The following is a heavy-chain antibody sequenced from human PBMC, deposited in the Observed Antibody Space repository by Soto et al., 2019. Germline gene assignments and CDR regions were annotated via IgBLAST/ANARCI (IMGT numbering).Heavy chain of an antibody. Sequence: QVQLQESGPGLVKPSQTLSLTCTVSGGSISSGGYYWSWIRQHPGKGLEWIGYIYYSGSTYYNPSRKSRVTISVDTSKNQFSLKLSSVTAADTAVYYCARTDSSGYYSFYFQHWGQGTLVTVSS. CDR3: ARTDSSGYYSFYFQH. V-gene: IGHV4-31*03. CDR1: GGSISSGGYY. CDR2: IYYSGST. J-gene: IGHJ1*01. D-gene: IGHD3-22*01.